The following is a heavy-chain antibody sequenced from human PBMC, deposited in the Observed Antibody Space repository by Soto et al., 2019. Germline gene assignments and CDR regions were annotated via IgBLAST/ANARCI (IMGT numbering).Heavy chain of an antibody. J-gene: IGHJ4*02. V-gene: IGHV1-8*01. CDR2: MNPNSGNT. D-gene: IGHD2-15*01. Sequence: ASVKVSCKASGYTFTSYDINWVRQATGQGLEWMGWMNPNSGNTGYAQKFQGRVTMTRNTSISTAYMELSSLRSEDTAVYYCARVNCSGGSCYFDYWGQGTLVTVSS. CDR1: GYTFTSYD. CDR3: ARVNCSGGSCYFDY.